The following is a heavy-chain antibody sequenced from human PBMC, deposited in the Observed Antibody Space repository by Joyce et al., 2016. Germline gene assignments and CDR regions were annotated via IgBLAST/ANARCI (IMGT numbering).Heavy chain of an antibody. CDR1: GFAFSGYW. CDR2: MNTDGSST. J-gene: IGHJ5*02. Sequence: EVQLVESGGGLVQPGGSLRLSCAASGFAFSGYWIHWVRQAPGKGLVWVSRMNTDGSSTRFADSMKGRFTISRDNAKNTLYLQINSLRAEDTAVYYCVRGISARPGGPNWFDPWGQGTLVTVSS. V-gene: IGHV3-74*01. CDR3: VRGISARPGGPNWFDP. D-gene: IGHD6-6*01.